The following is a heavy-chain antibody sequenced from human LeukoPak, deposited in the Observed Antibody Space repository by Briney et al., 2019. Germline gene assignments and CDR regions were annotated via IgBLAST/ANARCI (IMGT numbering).Heavy chain of an antibody. CDR1: GGTFSSYA. CDR3: ARDGGYSYGYDY. Sequence: SVKVSCKASGGTFSSYAISWVRQAPGQGLEWMGGIIPIFGTANYAQKFQGRVTITADKSTSTAYMELRSLRSDDTAVYYCARDGGYSYGYDYWGQGTLVTVSS. D-gene: IGHD5-18*01. J-gene: IGHJ4*02. CDR2: IIPIFGTA. V-gene: IGHV1-69*06.